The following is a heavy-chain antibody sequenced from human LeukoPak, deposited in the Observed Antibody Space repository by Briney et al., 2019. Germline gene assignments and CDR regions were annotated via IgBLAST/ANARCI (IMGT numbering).Heavy chain of an antibody. CDR3: ARASRRAAAGLGRYFDY. CDR1: GYTFTSYD. J-gene: IGHJ4*02. V-gene: IGHV1-8*01. D-gene: IGHD6-13*01. CDR2: INPNSGNT. Sequence: ASVKVSCKASGYTFTSYDINWVRQATGQGLEWMGWINPNSGNTGYAQKFQGRVTMTRNTSISTAYMELSSLRSEDTAVYYCARASRRAAAGLGRYFDYWGQGTLVAVSS.